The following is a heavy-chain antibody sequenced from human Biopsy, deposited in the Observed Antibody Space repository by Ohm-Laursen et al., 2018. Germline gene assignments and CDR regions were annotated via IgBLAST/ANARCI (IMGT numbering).Heavy chain of an antibody. D-gene: IGHD3-9*01. CDR2: ISWNSGSI. J-gene: IGHJ3*01. CDR3: ARDYYDIGTGYHYDVFDF. Sequence: SLRLSCSASGFKFDDYGMNWVRQVPGKGLEWVSRISWNSGSIGYVDSVKGRFTISRDNAKNSLYLQMNSLKAEDTALYYCARDYYDIGTGYHYDVFDFWGRGTLVTVSS. V-gene: IGHV3-9*01. CDR1: GFKFDDYG.